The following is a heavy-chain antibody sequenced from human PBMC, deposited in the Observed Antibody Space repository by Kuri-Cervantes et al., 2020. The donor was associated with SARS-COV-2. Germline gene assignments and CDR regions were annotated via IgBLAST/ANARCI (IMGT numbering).Heavy chain of an antibody. Sequence: GSLRLSCTVSGGSISSYYWSWIRQPPGKGLEWIGYIYYSGSTNYNPSLKSRVTISVDTSKNQFSLKLSSVTAADTAVYYCARDFLGRGEDAFDIWGQGTVVTVSS. CDR3: ARDFLGRGEDAFDI. CDR2: IYYSGST. D-gene: IGHD2/OR15-2a*01. CDR1: GGSISSYY. V-gene: IGHV4-59*12. J-gene: IGHJ3*02.